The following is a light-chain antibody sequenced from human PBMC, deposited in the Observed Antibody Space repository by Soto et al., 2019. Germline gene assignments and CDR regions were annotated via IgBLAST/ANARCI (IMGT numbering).Light chain of an antibody. CDR3: QQYEIFSGT. V-gene: IGKV1-5*01. Sequence: DMQMTQAPSTLAASVGDTVTVTCRASQSVSGWLAWYQQKPGEAPKLLIYDASALPRGVPSRFSGSGSGTKFTLTIASLQPDDFATYYCQQYEIFSGTFGPGTKVDIK. J-gene: IGKJ1*01. CDR2: DAS. CDR1: QSVSGW.